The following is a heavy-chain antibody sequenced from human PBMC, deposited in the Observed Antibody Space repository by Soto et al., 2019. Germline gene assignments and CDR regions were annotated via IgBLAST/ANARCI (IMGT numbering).Heavy chain of an antibody. V-gene: IGHV3-48*03. J-gene: IGHJ4*02. CDR3: ARGDASGY. CDR1: GFTFSSYE. D-gene: IGHD2-2*01. Sequence: GGSLRLSCVASGFTFSSYEMNWVRQAPGKGLQWVSYIDISGSAIYYADSVKGRFTISRDNAKNSLYLQMNSLRAEDTALYYCARGDASGYWGQGTLVTVSS. CDR2: IDISGSAI.